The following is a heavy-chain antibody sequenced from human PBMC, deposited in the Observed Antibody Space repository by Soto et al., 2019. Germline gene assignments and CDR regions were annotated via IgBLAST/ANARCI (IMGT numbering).Heavy chain of an antibody. CDR2: ISLDGYTK. CDR1: GFTFSSYV. D-gene: IGHD3-9*01. Sequence: QVQLEESGGGVVQPGRSLRLSCAASGFTFSSYVMHWVRQAPGKGLEWVALISLDGYTKYYAESVKGRFVISRDNSENMLYLHLNSLRAEDTAMYYCARDFNDVLTGYAEDVLDVWGQGTMVTVSS. CDR3: ARDFNDVLTGYAEDVLDV. V-gene: IGHV3-30*09. J-gene: IGHJ3*01.